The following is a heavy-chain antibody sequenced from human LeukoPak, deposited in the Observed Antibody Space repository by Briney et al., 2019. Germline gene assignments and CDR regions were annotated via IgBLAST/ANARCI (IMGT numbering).Heavy chain of an antibody. J-gene: IGHJ4*02. D-gene: IGHD1-26*01. CDR1: GFTFSSAW. Sequence: GGSLRLSCAGSGFTFSSAWMSWVRQAPGKGLEWVGRIESKTDGGATQYTTPVKGRFNISRDDSKNTLYLQMSSLKSEDTAVYYCTIDDVGLAPEYWGQGTLVTVSS. V-gene: IGHV3-15*04. CDR2: IESKTDGGAT. CDR3: TIDDVGLAPEY.